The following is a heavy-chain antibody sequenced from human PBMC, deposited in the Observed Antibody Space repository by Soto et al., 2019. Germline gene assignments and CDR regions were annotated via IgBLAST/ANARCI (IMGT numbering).Heavy chain of an antibody. CDR3: AKDLHYDSSGSTIDY. J-gene: IGHJ4*02. D-gene: IGHD3-22*01. CDR2: ISGSGGST. Sequence: WSLRPSCAASGFTFSSYAMSWVRQAPGKGLEWVSAISGSGGSTYYADSVKGRFTISRDNSKNTLYLQMNSLRAEDTAVYYCAKDLHYDSSGSTIDYWGQGTLVTVSS. V-gene: IGHV3-23*01. CDR1: GFTFSSYA.